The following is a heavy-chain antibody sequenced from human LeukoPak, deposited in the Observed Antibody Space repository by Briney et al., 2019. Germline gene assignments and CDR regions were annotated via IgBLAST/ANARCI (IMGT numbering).Heavy chain of an antibody. V-gene: IGHV3-30*18. J-gene: IGHJ4*02. CDR2: ISYDGTNK. Sequence: PGRSLRLSCAASGFTFSNYAMHWVRQAPGKGLEWVAVISYDGTNKYYADSVKGRYTISRDNSKNMLYLQMSSLRAEDTAVYYCVKDPQRYSGSYSYYFDYWGQGTLVTVSS. CDR1: GFTFSNYA. D-gene: IGHD1-26*01. CDR3: VKDPQRYSGSYSYYFDY.